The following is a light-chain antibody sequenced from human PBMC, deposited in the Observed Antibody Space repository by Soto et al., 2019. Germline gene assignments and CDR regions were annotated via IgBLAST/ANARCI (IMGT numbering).Light chain of an antibody. CDR3: QQFNSYPLLT. V-gene: IGKV1-13*02. J-gene: IGKJ4*01. CDR2: DAS. Sequence: AIQLTQSPSFLSASVGDSVTITCRASQGIKSALAWYQQKPGKPPKLLIYDASSLESGVPSRFSGSGSGTDFTLLIGSLQPEDFATYYCQQFNSYPLLTFGGGTRVEIK. CDR1: QGIKSA.